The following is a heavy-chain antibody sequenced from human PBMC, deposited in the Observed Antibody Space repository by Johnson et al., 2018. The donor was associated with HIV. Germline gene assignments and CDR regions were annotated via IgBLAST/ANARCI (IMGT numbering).Heavy chain of an antibody. CDR3: AKDRPDNWNPPFHAFDI. Sequence: VQLVESGGGLVQPGRSLRLSCAASEFTFSKFAMSWVRQAPGKGLEWVSTISASGGLTYYADSVKGRFTISRDNSKNTLCLQMSSRRAEDAALYYGAKDRPDNWNPPFHAFDIWGQGTMVTVSA. V-gene: IGHV3-23*04. CDR2: ISASGGLT. J-gene: IGHJ3*02. D-gene: IGHD1-20*01. CDR1: EFTFSKFA.